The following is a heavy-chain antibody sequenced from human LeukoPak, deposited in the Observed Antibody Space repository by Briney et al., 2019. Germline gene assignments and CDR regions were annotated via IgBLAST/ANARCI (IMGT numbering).Heavy chain of an antibody. V-gene: IGHV1-46*01. CDR1: GYTFTSYY. CDR3: ARDSPIYYDSSGHPGDY. J-gene: IGHJ4*02. Sequence: ASVKVSCKASGYTFTSYYMHWVRQAPGQGLEWMGIINPSGGSTSYAQKFQGRVTMTRDTSTSTVYMELSSLRSEDTAVYYCARDSPIYYDSSGHPGDYWGQGTLVTVSS. CDR2: INPSGGST. D-gene: IGHD3-22*01.